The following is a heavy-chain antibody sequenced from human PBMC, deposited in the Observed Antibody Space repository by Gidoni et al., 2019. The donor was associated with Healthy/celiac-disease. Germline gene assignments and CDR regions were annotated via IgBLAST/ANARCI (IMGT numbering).Heavy chain of an antibody. D-gene: IGHD3-3*01. CDR3: ARTYYDFWRGYYGYYFDY. Sequence: QLQLQRSGPGLVKPTETLSLTCTVAVDSIRSSGDYWGWIRQPPGKGLEWRGGIHYSASTYYNPSLKRRVTISVDTSKNQFSLQLSSVTAADTAVYYCARTYYDFWRGYYGYYFDYWGQGTLVTVSS. CDR2: IHYSAST. J-gene: IGHJ4*02. CDR1: VDSIRSSGDY. V-gene: IGHV4-39*01.